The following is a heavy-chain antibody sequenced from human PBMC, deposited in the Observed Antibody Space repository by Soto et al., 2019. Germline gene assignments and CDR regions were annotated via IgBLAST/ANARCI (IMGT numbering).Heavy chain of an antibody. CDR1: GFTFSAYV. D-gene: IGHD5-18*01. CDR3: AKLTAD. J-gene: IGHJ4*02. Sequence: AVGSLRLSCAASGFTFSAYVMSWVRQAPGKGLEWVSSITSSGGCTYYADNVKGRFTVYRDNSKNTVYLQKNSLRDEETAVYYCAKLTADWGQGTLVTVSS. CDR2: ITSSGGCT. V-gene: IGHV3-23*01.